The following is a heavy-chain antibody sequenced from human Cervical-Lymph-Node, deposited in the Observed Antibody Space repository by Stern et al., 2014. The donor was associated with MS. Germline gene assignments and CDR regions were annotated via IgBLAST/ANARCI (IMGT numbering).Heavy chain of an antibody. D-gene: IGHD6-13*01. CDR1: GFSFSRYA. J-gene: IGHJ4*02. V-gene: IGHV3-33*01. CDR2: IWYDGSNP. CDR3: ASAYSSSHYYFDY. Sequence: VQLVESGGGVVQPGRSLRLSCAASGFSFSRYAMHWVRPAPGKGPGWVALIWYDGSNPYYADSVPGRFTISRDNFKNTLYLQMNSLRAEDTAVYYCASAYSSSHYYFDYWGQGTLVTVSS.